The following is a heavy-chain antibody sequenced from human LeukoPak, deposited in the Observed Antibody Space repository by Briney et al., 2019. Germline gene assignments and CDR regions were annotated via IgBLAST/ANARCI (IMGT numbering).Heavy chain of an antibody. CDR2: ISSDGSNK. V-gene: IGHV3-30-3*01. CDR3: ARDKSRRNYYDSSGYSYPPYFDY. CDR1: GFTFSSYA. Sequence: GGSLRLSCAASGFTFSSYAMHWVRQAPGKGLEWVAVISSDGSNKYYADSVKGRFTISRDNSKNTLYLQMNSLRAEDTAVYYCARDKSRRNYYDSSGYSYPPYFDYWGQGTLVTVSS. J-gene: IGHJ4*02. D-gene: IGHD3-22*01.